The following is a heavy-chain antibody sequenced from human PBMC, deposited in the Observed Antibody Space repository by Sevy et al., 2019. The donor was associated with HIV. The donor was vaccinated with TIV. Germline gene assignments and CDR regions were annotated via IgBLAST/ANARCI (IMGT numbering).Heavy chain of an antibody. CDR2: LSFGCGKI. D-gene: IGHD2-8*01. Sequence: GGSLRLSCAASGFDFSIYSMSWVRQAPGKGMEWVSTLSFGCGKITYADSVKGRFAISRDNSKSSVYLQMNNMRVEDTGVYYCAREGCTKPHDYWGQGTLVTVSS. V-gene: IGHV3-23*01. CDR3: AREGCTKPHDY. J-gene: IGHJ4*02. CDR1: GFDFSIYS.